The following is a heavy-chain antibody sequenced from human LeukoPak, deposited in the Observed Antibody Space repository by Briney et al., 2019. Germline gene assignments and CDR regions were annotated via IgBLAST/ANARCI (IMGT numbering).Heavy chain of an antibody. CDR1: GFTFSDYY. D-gene: IGHD2-21*01. CDR3: ARSCGAGSCYYYYGMDV. J-gene: IGHJ6*02. Sequence: GGSLRLSCAASGFTFSDYYMSWIRQAPGKGLEWVSYISSSGSTIYYADSVKGRFTISRDNVKNSLYLQMNSLRAEDTAVYYCARSCGAGSCYYYYGMDVWGPGTSVTVSS. CDR2: ISSSGSTI. V-gene: IGHV3-11*01.